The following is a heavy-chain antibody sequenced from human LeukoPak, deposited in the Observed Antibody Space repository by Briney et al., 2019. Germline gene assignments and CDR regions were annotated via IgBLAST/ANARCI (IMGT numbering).Heavy chain of an antibody. CDR3: ARDKLRSITSGGTGIDY. D-gene: IGHD6-13*01. CDR2: ISSSSSYI. J-gene: IGHJ4*02. Sequence: GGSLRLSCAASGFTFSSYSLNWVRQAPGKGLEWVSFISSSSSYIYYADSVKGRFTISRDNAKNSLYLQMNSLRADDTAVYYCARDKLRSITSGGTGIDYWGQGTLVTVSS. CDR1: GFTFSSYS. V-gene: IGHV3-21*01.